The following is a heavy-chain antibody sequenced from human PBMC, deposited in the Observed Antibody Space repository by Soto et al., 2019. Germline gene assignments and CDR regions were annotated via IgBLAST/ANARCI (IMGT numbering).Heavy chain of an antibody. CDR1: GFTFSSYG. CDR3: ARETRVGAPSSYYGMDV. D-gene: IGHD1-26*01. V-gene: IGHV3-33*01. J-gene: IGHJ6*02. CDR2: IWHDGSNK. Sequence: GGSLRLSCAASGFTFSSYGMHWVRQAPGKGLEWVAVIWHDGSNKYYADSVKGRFTISRDNSKNTLYLQMNSLRAEDTAVYYCARETRVGAPSSYYGMDVWGQGTTVTVSS.